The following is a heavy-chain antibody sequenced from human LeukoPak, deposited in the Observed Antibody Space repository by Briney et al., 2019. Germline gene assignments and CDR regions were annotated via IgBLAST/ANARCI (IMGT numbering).Heavy chain of an antibody. D-gene: IGHD2-15*01. J-gene: IGHJ4*02. Sequence: SETLSLTCSVSGGSISGRSYYWGWIRQPPEKGLEWIGSFYYTGITYFNPSLKGRVTVSVDTSRKHFSLKLTSVTAADTAVYYCARGPVVVVAATHYFDSWGQGTLVTVSS. V-gene: IGHV4-39*07. CDR3: ARGPVVVVAATHYFDS. CDR1: GGSISGRSYY. CDR2: FYYTGIT.